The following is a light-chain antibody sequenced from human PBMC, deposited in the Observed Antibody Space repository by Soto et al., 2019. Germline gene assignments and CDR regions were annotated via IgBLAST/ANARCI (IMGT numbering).Light chain of an antibody. J-gene: IGKJ3*01. CDR2: GAS. CDR1: QSVSSSY. Sequence: EIVLTQSPGTLSLSPGERATLSCRASQSVSSSYLAWYQQKPGQAPRLLIYGASSRATGIPDRFSGSGSGRDFTLTISRLEPEDFAVYYCQQYGSSPVTSGPGTKVDIK. V-gene: IGKV3-20*01. CDR3: QQYGSSPVT.